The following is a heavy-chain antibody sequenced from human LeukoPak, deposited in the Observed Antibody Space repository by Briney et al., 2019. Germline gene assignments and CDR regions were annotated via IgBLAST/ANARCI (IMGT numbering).Heavy chain of an antibody. CDR3: ARLRAPSSSWPRKGWFDP. Sequence: SETLSLTCAVYGGSFSGYYWSWIRQPPGKGLEWIGEINHSGSTNYNPSLKSRVTISVDTSKNQFSLKLSSVTAADTAVYYCARLRAPSSSWPRKGWFDPWGQGTLVTVSS. D-gene: IGHD6-13*01. CDR1: GGSFSGYY. J-gene: IGHJ5*02. CDR2: INHSGST. V-gene: IGHV4-34*01.